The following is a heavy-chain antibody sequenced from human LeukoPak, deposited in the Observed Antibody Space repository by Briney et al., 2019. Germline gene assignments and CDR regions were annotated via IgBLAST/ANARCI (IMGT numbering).Heavy chain of an antibody. V-gene: IGHV3-23*01. CDR1: GFTFTDYD. J-gene: IGHJ3*02. CDR2: ISGNGGNT. CDR3: ARYWDPRVRTFDI. Sequence: AGGSLRLSRAASGFTFTDYDMIWVRQTPGKGLEWVSLISGNGGNTAYADSVRGRFTISRDNSKNTLYLQMNSLTAEDTALYYCARYWDPRVRTFDIWGQGTVVTVSS. D-gene: IGHD2-15*01.